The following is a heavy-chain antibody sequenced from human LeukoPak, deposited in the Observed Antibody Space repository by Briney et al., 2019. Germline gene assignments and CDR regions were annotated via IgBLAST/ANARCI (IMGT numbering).Heavy chain of an antibody. V-gene: IGHV3-21*01. CDR3: ASHLGDGDFDY. CDR2: ISSSSSYI. J-gene: IGHJ4*02. D-gene: IGHD3-16*01. Sequence: KPGGSLRLSCAASGFTFSSYSMNWVRQAPGKGLEWVSSISSSSSYIYYAGSVKGRFTISKDNAKNSLYLQMNSLRAEDTAVYYCASHLGDGDFDYWGQGTLVTVSS. CDR1: GFTFSSYS.